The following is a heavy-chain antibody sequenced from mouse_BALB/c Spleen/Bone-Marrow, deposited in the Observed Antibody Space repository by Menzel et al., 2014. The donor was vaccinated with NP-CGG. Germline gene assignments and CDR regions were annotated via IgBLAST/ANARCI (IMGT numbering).Heavy chain of an antibody. Sequence: QVQLQQSGAELVRPGSSVKISCKASGYAFSAYWMNWVKQRPGQGLEWIGQIYPGDGDTNYNGKFKGRATLTADISSSTAYMQLSSLTSEDSAVYFCTRSTATFDYWGQGTTLTVSS. CDR3: TRSTATFDY. D-gene: IGHD1-2*01. V-gene: IGHV1-80*01. J-gene: IGHJ2*01. CDR1: GYAFSAYW. CDR2: IYPGDGDT.